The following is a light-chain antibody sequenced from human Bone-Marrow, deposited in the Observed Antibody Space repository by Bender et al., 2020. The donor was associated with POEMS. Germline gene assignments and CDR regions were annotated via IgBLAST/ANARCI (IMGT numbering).Light chain of an antibody. J-gene: IGLJ2*01. CDR2: ANT. V-gene: IGLV1-40*01. CDR3: CSYAGSYTLL. CDR1: SSNIGATPG. Sequence: QSVLTQPPSVSGAPGQRVTISCTGSSSNIGATPGVHWYQQLPGTAPKLLIYANTNRPSGVPDRFSGFKSGNTASLTVSGLQAEDEADYYCCSYAGSYTLLFGGGTKLTVL.